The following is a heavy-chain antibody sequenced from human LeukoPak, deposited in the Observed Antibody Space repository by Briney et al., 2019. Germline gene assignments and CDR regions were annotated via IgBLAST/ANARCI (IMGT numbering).Heavy chain of an antibody. J-gene: IGHJ4*02. CDR1: GGSFSGYY. CDR3: ARGADKDFDWLEKFDY. Sequence: SETLSLTCAVYGGSFSGYYWSWIRQPPGKGPEWIGEINHSRSTNYNPSLKSRVTISVDTSKNQFSLKLSSVTAADTAVYYCARGADKDFDWLEKFDYWGQGTLVTVSS. D-gene: IGHD3-9*01. V-gene: IGHV4-34*01. CDR2: INHSRST.